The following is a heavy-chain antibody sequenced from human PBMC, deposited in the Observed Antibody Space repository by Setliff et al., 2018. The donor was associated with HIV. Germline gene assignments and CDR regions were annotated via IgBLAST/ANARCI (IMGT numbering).Heavy chain of an antibody. Sequence: ILSLTCTVSGGSISSGGYYWSWIRQHPGKGLEWIGYIYYSGSTYYNPSLKSRVTISVDTSKNQFSLKLSSVTAADTAVYYCAREVGYYDSSGYYDYWGQGTLVTVSS. D-gene: IGHD3-22*01. V-gene: IGHV4-31*03. CDR2: IYYSGST. J-gene: IGHJ4*02. CDR3: AREVGYYDSSGYYDY. CDR1: GGSISSGGYY.